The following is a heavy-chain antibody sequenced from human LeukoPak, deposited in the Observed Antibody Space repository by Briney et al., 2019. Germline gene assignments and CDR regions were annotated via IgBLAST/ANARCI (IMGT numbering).Heavy chain of an antibody. J-gene: IGHJ5*02. CDR2: ISAYNGNT. D-gene: IGHD5-18*01. V-gene: IGHV1-18*01. CDR1: GYTFTSYG. Sequence: GASVKVSSKASGYTFTSYGISWVRQAPGQGLEWMGWISAYNGNTNYAQKLQGRVTMTTDTSTSTAYMELRSLRSDDTAVYYCARDSPQLRLHNWFDPWGQGTLVTVSS. CDR3: ARDSPQLRLHNWFDP.